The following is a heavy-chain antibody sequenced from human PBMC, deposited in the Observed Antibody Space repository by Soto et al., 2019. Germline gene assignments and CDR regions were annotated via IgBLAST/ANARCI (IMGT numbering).Heavy chain of an antibody. D-gene: IGHD5-18*01. Sequence: GGSLRLSCAASGFTFTSYAMSWVRQTPGKGLEWVSSISGSGGGTFYADSVKGRFTISRDNSKNTLYLQMSSLRAEDTALYYCAKDRSYTYGHDYWGQGTLVTVSS. CDR1: GFTFTSYA. V-gene: IGHV3-23*01. J-gene: IGHJ4*02. CDR3: AKDRSYTYGHDY. CDR2: ISGSGGGT.